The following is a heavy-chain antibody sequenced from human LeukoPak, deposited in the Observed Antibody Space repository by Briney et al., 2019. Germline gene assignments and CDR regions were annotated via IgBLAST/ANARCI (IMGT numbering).Heavy chain of an antibody. D-gene: IGHD6-13*01. CDR2: ISYDGSNK. CDR1: GFTFSSYA. V-gene: IGHV3-30*04. CDR3: ARGSGIAAAGAFAFDI. J-gene: IGHJ3*02. Sequence: GGSLRLSCAASGFTFSSYAMHWVRQAPGKGLEWVAVISYDGSNKYYADSVKGRFTISRDNSKNTLYLQMNSLRAEDTAVYYCARGSGIAAAGAFAFDIWGKGTMVTVSS.